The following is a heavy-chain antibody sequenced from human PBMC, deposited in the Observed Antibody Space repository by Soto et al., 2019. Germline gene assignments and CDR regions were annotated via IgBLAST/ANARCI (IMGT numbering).Heavy chain of an antibody. V-gene: IGHV1-3*01. J-gene: IGHJ3*02. CDR2: INAGNGNT. D-gene: IGHD2-2*01. Sequence: GASVEVSCTDSGYTLTSYAMHWVRQAPGQRLEWMGWINAGNGNTKYSQKFQGRVTITRDTSASTAYMALRSLRSEDTAVYYCARESVSWSPYEFGTGTSWGSAFDIWGQGTMVTVSS. CDR1: GYTLTSYA. CDR3: ARESVSWSPYEFGTGTSWGSAFDI.